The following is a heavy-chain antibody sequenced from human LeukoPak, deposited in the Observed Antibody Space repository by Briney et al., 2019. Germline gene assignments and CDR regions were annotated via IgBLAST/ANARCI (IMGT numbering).Heavy chain of an antibody. CDR2: IYHSGST. J-gene: IGHJ6*02. Sequence: KASGTLSLTCAVSGGSISSSNWWSWVRQPPGKGLEWIGEIYHSGSTNYNPSLKSRVTISVDKSKNQFSLKLSSVTAADTAVYYCARGTGFGVVIPSYYGMDVWGQGTTVTVSS. V-gene: IGHV4-4*02. CDR1: GGSISSSNW. CDR3: ARGTGFGVVIPSYYGMDV. D-gene: IGHD3-3*01.